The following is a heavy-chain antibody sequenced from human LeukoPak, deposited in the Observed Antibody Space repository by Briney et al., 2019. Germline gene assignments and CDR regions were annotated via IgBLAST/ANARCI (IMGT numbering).Heavy chain of an antibody. CDR2: ISSSSSYI. V-gene: IGHV3-21*01. J-gene: IGHJ4*02. D-gene: IGHD3-3*01. CDR3: AREIFGVVIDYFDY. Sequence: GGSLRLSCAASGFTFSSYSMNWVRQAPGKGLEWVSSISSSSSYIYYADSVKGRFTISRDNAKNSLYLQMNSLKAEDTAVYYCAREIFGVVIDYFDYWGQGTLVTVSS. CDR1: GFTFSSYS.